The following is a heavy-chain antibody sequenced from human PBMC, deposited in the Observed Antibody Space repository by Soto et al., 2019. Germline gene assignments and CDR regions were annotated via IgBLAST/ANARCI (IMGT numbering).Heavy chain of an antibody. CDR3: ARGRLSATKSGARGAFEI. CDR1: GGNLDSQG. J-gene: IGHJ3*02. D-gene: IGHD1-26*01. CDR2: ITPVSETA. Sequence: QVQLVQSGAEVQKPGSSVKVSCKASGGNLDSQGISWFRQAPGQGLEWMGRITPVSETANYAQRFQGRVTITADKSTSTAYMELSGLKSDDTAVYYCARGRLSATKSGARGAFEIWGQGTMIIVSS. V-gene: IGHV1-69*06.